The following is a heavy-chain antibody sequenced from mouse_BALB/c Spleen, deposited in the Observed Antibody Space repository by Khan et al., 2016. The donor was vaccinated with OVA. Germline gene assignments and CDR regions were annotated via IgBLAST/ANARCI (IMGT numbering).Heavy chain of an antibody. Sequence: VELVESGPGLVAPSQSLSITCTVSGFSLTSDGVSWVRQPPGKGLEWLGVIWGDGSTNYHSALRSRLSIRKDNSKSQVFLKLDSLQTDDTATYYCAKLRVFYFDSWGQGTTLTVSS. CDR3: AKLRVFYFDS. CDR1: GFSLTSDG. CDR2: IWGDGST. J-gene: IGHJ2*01. V-gene: IGHV2-3*01.